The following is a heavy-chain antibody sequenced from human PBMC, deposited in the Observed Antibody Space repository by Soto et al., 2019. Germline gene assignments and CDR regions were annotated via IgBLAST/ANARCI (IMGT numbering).Heavy chain of an antibody. V-gene: IGHV1-46*03. CDR1: GYTFTSYY. CDR2: INPSGGST. D-gene: IGHD2-15*01. J-gene: IGHJ6*03. Sequence: PSVKVSCKASGYTFTSYYMHWVRQAPGQGLEWMGIINPSGGSTSYAQKFQGRVTMTRDTSTSTVYMELSSLRSEDTAVYYCARGPYCSGGSCYPFYYYYYMDVWGKGTTVTVSS. CDR3: ARGPYCSGGSCYPFYYYYYMDV.